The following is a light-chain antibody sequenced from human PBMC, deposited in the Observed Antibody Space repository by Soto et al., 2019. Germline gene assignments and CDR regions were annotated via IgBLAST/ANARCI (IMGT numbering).Light chain of an antibody. V-gene: IGLV1-40*01. CDR1: SSNIGAGQD. J-gene: IGLJ3*02. CDR2: ENV. Sequence: QPVLTQPPSVSGAPGQTVSISCTGTSSNIGAGQDVHWYQQFPGTAPKLLIFENVNRPSGVPERFSGSKSGTSASLAITGLQAEDEAIYFCQSYDNSLSGSEVFGGGTKLTVL. CDR3: QSYDNSLSGSEV.